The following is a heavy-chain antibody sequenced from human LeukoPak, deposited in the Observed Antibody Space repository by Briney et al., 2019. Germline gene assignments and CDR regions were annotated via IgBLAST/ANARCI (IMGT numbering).Heavy chain of an antibody. V-gene: IGHV4-59*12. Sequence: GSLRLSCAASGFTFDDYAMHWVRQPPGKGLEWIGYIYYSGSTNYNPSLKSRVTISVDTSKNQFSLKLSSVTAADTAVYYCARTSIAARRANVFDIWGQGTMVTVSS. CDR3: ARTSIAARRANVFDI. CDR2: IYYSGST. D-gene: IGHD6-6*01. CDR1: GFTFDDYA. J-gene: IGHJ3*02.